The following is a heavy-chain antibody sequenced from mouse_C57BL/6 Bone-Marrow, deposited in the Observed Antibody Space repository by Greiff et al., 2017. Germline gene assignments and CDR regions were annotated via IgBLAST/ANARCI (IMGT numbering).Heavy chain of an antibody. Sequence: EVQLQQSGAELVRPGASVKLSCTASGFNIKDDYMHWVKQRPEQGLEWIGWIDPENGDTEYASKFEGKATITADTYSNTAYLQLSSLTSEDTAVYYGTTHYGSSNWYFDVWGTGTTVTVSS. CDR2: IDPENGDT. J-gene: IGHJ1*03. CDR1: GFNIKDDY. CDR3: TTHYGSSNWYFDV. D-gene: IGHD1-1*01. V-gene: IGHV14-4*01.